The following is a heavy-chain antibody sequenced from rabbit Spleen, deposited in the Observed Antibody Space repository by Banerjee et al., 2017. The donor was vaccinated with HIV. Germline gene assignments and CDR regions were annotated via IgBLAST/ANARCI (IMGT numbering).Heavy chain of an antibody. CDR2: INIVTGKS. CDR1: GFSFSDRDV. CDR3: ARDLVAVIGWNFNL. Sequence: QEQLVESGGGLVKPEGSLTLTCKASGFSFSDRDVMCWVRQAPGKGLEWIACINIVTGKSVYASWALGRFIMSRTSSTTVTLQMTSLTVADTATYFCARDLVAVIGWNFNLWGQGTLVTVS. D-gene: IGHD1-1*01. V-gene: IGHV1S45*01. J-gene: IGHJ4*01.